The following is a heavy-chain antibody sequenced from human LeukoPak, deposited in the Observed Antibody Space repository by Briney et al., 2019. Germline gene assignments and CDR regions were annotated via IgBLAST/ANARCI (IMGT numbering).Heavy chain of an antibody. Sequence: GGSLRLSCAPSGFTFSSYSMNWVRQAPGKGLEWVSSLSRTSIYIYYADSVKGRLTLSRDSSKNTLFLQMNRLRAEDTAVYYCAKGSALWGYYLDNWGQGTLVTVSS. D-gene: IGHD7-27*01. CDR2: LSRTSIYI. V-gene: IGHV3-21*04. CDR3: AKGSALWGYYLDN. CDR1: GFTFSSYS. J-gene: IGHJ4*02.